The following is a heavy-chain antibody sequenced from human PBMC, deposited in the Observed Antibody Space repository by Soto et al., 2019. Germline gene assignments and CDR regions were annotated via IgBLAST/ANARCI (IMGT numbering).Heavy chain of an antibody. J-gene: IGHJ4*02. D-gene: IGHD1-7*01. V-gene: IGHV3-30*18. CDR1: GFTFNTCG. Sequence: HVQLKESGGGVVQPGRSLRLSCAASGFTFNTCGMHWGRQTPGKGLEWVRLISYEGNNKYYADSVKGRFTISRDNSKNTMFLEMNSLRPEDTAVSFCANLSTVGAGTKGDDYWGQGTLVTVSS. CDR2: ISYEGNNK. CDR3: ANLSTVGAGTKGDDY.